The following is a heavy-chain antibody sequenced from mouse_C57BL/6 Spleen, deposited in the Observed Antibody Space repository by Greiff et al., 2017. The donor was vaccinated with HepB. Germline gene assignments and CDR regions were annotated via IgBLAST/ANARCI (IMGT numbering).Heavy chain of an antibody. CDR1: GYTFTSYW. Sequence: VQLQQPGAELVRPGSSVKLSCKASGYTFTSYWMDWVKQRPGQGLEWIGNIYPSDSETHYNQKFKDKATLTVDKSSSTAYMQLSSLTSEDSAVYYCARWDLTGTSYWGQGTLVTVSA. D-gene: IGHD4-1*01. V-gene: IGHV1-61*01. CDR2: IYPSDSET. J-gene: IGHJ3*01. CDR3: ARWDLTGTSY.